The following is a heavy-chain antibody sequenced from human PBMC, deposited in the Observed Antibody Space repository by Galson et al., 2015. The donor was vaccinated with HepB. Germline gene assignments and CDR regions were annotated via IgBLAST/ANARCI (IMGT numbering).Heavy chain of an antibody. CDR3: AKFPQYYYDSSGLDY. CDR2: ISGSGGST. CDR1: GFTFSSYA. D-gene: IGHD3-22*01. J-gene: IGHJ4*02. V-gene: IGHV3-23*01. Sequence: SLRLSCAASGFTFSSYAMSWVRQAPGKGLEWVSAISGSGGSTYYADSVKGRFTTSRDNSKNTLYLQMNSLRAEDTAVYYCAKFPQYYYDSSGLDYWGQGTLVTVSS.